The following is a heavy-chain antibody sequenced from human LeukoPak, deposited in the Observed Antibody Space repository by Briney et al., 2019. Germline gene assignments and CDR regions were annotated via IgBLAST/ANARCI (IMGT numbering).Heavy chain of an antibody. CDR2: ISGSGGST. CDR1: GFTLSSYA. D-gene: IGHD4-23*01. CDR3: AKDRVFYGGAFDI. Sequence: GGSLRLSCAASGFTLSSYAMRWVRQARGKGLEGVSAISGSGGSTYYADSVKGRFTISRDNSKNTLYLQMNSLRAEDTAVYYCAKDRVFYGGAFDIWCQGTMVTVSS. J-gene: IGHJ3*02. V-gene: IGHV3-23*01.